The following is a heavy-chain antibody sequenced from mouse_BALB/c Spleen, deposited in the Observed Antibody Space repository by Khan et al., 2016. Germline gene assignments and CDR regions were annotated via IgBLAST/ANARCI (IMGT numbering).Heavy chain of an antibody. Sequence: VELVESGGGLVQPGGSLRLSCATSGFTFTDYYMSWVRQPPGKALEWLGFIRNKANGYTTEYSASVKGRFTISRDNSQRILYLQMNALVSEDSATYYCARDGNYFDVWGAGTTVTVSS. D-gene: IGHD2-1*01. CDR3: ARDGNYFDV. CDR1: GFTFTDYY. CDR2: IRNKANGYTT. J-gene: IGHJ1*01. V-gene: IGHV7-3*02.